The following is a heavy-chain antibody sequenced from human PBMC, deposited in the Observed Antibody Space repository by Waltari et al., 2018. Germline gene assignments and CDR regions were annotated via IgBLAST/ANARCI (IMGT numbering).Heavy chain of an antibody. CDR2: IHRSGRT. D-gene: IGHD2-15*01. CDR1: W. CDR3: ARDRGRGLYFDS. Sequence: WGGWVRQPPEKGLEWIGQIHRSGRTYYNPSLETRVSVSMDTSNNKFFLKLSSAIAADTAVYYCARDRGRGLYFDSWGQGTLVTVSP. V-gene: IGHV4-4*02. J-gene: IGHJ4*02.